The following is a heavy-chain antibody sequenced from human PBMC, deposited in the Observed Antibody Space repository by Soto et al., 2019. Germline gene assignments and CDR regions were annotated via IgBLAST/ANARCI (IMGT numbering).Heavy chain of an antibody. CDR1: GGSIGSGGYY. D-gene: IGHD2-21*02. CDR3: ARGLRFAYCGGDCYSGTI. Sequence: PSETLSLTCTVSGGSIGSGGYYWSWIRQHPGKGLEWIGYIYYSGSTYYNPSLKSRVTISVDTSKNQFSLKLSSVTAADTAVYYCARGLRFAYCGGDCYSGTIWGQGTLVTVSS. J-gene: IGHJ4*02. V-gene: IGHV4-31*03. CDR2: IYYSGST.